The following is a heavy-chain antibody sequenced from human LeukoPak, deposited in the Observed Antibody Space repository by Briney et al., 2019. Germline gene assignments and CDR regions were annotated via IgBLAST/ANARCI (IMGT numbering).Heavy chain of an antibody. CDR3: ARGLYYYDPTGDYYFDY. CDR2: IWYDGSNK. D-gene: IGHD3-22*01. Sequence: TGGSLRLSCSASGFTFSSYGMHWVRQAPGKGLEWVAVIWYDGSNKYYADSVKGRFTISRDNSKNTLYLQMNSLRAEDTAVYYCARGLYYYDPTGDYYFDYWGQGTLVTVSS. V-gene: IGHV3-33*08. CDR1: GFTFSSYG. J-gene: IGHJ4*02.